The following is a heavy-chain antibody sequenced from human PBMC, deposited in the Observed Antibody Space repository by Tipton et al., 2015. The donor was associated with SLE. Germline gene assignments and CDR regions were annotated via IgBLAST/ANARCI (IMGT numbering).Heavy chain of an antibody. CDR1: GGTFSSYA. CDR3: AREGGHCTSTSCPYYYYYGMDV. V-gene: IGHV1-69*18. CDR2: IIPIFGTA. J-gene: IGHJ6*02. D-gene: IGHD2-2*01. Sequence: QLVQSGAEVKKPGSSVKVSCKASGGTFSSYAISWVRQAPGQGLEWMGRIIPIFGTANYAQKFQDRVTITADESTSTAYMELSSLRSEDTAVYYCAREGGHCTSTSCPYYYYYGMDVWGQGTTVTVSS.